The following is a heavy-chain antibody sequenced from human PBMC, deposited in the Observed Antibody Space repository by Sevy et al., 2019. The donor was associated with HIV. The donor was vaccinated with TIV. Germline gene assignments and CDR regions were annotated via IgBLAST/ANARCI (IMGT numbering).Heavy chain of an antibody. Sequence: ASVKVSCKASGGTFSRYGISWVRQAPGQGLEWMGGIIPILGTENYAQKFQGRVTITADESTKTAYMELSSLRSEDTAVYYCARGGGNGWYYFDYWGQETLVTVSS. CDR3: ARGGGNGWYYFDY. J-gene: IGHJ4*02. CDR1: GGTFSRYG. CDR2: IIPILGTE. V-gene: IGHV1-69*13. D-gene: IGHD6-19*01.